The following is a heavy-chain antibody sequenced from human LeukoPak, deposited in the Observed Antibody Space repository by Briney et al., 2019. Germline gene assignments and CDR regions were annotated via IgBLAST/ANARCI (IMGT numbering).Heavy chain of an antibody. CDR3: ARYSGYDWRGYYFDY. CDR2: IYYSGST. CDR1: GGSISSYY. Sequence: SETLSLTCTVSGGSISSYYWSWIRKPPGKGLEWIGYIYYSGSTNYNPSLKSRVTISVDTSKNQFSLKLSSVTAADTAVYYCARYSGYDWRGYYFDYWGQGTLVTVSS. V-gene: IGHV4-59*01. D-gene: IGHD5-12*01. J-gene: IGHJ4*02.